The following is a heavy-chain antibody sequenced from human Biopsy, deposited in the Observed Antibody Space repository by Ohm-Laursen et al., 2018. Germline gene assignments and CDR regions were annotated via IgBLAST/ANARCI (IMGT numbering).Heavy chain of an antibody. D-gene: IGHD2-21*01. J-gene: IGHJ6*02. V-gene: IGHV1-46*01. CDR3: ARGSPLRLGVCGAIRCFKEVFGMDV. CDR1: GYNFGNYY. CDR2: LNPVAEAT. Sequence: ASVKVSCKASGYNFGNYYINWVRQVPGQGLGRLGVLNPVAEATIYAQKFQDRITLTRDTSTNTVYMDMTSLSFEDTAVYYCARGSPLRLGVCGAIRCFKEVFGMDVWGQGTTVIVSS.